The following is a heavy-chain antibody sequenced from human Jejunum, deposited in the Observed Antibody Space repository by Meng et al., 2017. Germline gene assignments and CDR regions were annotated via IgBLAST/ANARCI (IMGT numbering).Heavy chain of an antibody. CDR3: GRSGASQYYIAY. Sequence: SETLSLTCTVSGYSISGGSYWGWIRQSPGRGLEWIGSIYPTESTYYNPSLKSRLTISMDTSKNQFSLKLGSVTAADTAVYYCGRSGASQYYIAYWGQGTQVTGAS. D-gene: IGHD5-12*01. CDR2: IYPTEST. V-gene: IGHV4-38-2*02. J-gene: IGHJ4*02. CDR1: GYSISGGSY.